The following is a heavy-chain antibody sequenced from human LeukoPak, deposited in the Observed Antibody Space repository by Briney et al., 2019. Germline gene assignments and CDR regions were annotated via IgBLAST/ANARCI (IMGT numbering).Heavy chain of an antibody. J-gene: IGHJ4*02. V-gene: IGHV3-33*08. CDR3: ARDINRDTSGWYSDY. Sequence: QPGGSLRLSCAASGFTFSSYGMHWVRQAPGKGLEWVAVIWYDESNKYYADSVKGRFTISRDNSKNTLYLQMNSLRAEDTAVYYCARDINRDTSGWYSDYWGQGTLVTVSS. D-gene: IGHD6-19*01. CDR1: GFTFSSYG. CDR2: IWYDESNK.